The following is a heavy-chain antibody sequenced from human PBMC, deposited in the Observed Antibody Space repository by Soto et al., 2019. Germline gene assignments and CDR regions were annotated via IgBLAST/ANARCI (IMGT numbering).Heavy chain of an antibody. CDR3: AKKRRSGGDNWYFDS. D-gene: IGHD2-21*02. V-gene: IGHV3-23*01. Sequence: GGSLRLSCAASGFTFSTYAMSWVRQAPGKGPEGVAGISAFSDSILYADSVEGRFTISRDNSKNTLYLQLNSLRADDTAVYFCAKKRRSGGDNWYFDSWGQGTLVTVSS. J-gene: IGHJ4*02. CDR1: GFTFSTYA. CDR2: ISAFSDSI.